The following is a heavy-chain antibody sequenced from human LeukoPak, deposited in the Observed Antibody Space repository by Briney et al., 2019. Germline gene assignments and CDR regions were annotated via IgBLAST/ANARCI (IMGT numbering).Heavy chain of an antibody. CDR1: GFTFDDYG. CDR2: INWNGGST. CDR3: ARPTGTLDAFDI. Sequence: GGSLRLSCAASGFTFDDYGMSWVRQAPGKGLEWVSGINWNGGSTGYAGSVKGRFTISRDNAKNSLYLQMNSLRAEDTALYYCARPTGTLDAFDIWGQGTMVTVSS. J-gene: IGHJ3*02. V-gene: IGHV3-20*04. D-gene: IGHD1-1*01.